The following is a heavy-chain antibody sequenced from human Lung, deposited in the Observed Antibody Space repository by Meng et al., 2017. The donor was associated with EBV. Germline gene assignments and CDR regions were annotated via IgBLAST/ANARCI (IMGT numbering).Heavy chain of an antibody. V-gene: IGHV1-18*01. CDR1: GGTFSSYA. J-gene: IGHJ4*02. CDR2: FVNYVDT. Sequence: QVQLVKSGAEVKKPGSSVKVSCKASGGTFSSYAISWVRQAPGQGLEWMGWFVNYVDTYPAPKFQGRVTMTTDTHTNTAFMELRSLTSDDTAVYYCASGTPGRSYCDYWGQGTLVTVSS. CDR3: ASGTPGRSYCDY. D-gene: IGHD2-15*01.